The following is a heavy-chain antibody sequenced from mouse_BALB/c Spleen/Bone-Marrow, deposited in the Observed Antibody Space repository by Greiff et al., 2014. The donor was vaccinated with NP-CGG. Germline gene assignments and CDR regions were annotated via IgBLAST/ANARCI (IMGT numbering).Heavy chain of an antibody. V-gene: IGHV1-4*01. CDR2: INPSSGYT. CDR3: ALASWDIRGPFAY. D-gene: IGHD4-1*01. CDR1: GYTFTSYT. J-gene: IGHJ3*01. Sequence: VQLQQSGAELARPGASVRMSCKASGYTFTSYTMHWVKQRPGQGLEWIGYINPSSGYTNYNQKFKDKATLTADKSSSTAYMQLSSLTSEDSAVYYCALASWDIRGPFAYWGQGTLVTVSA.